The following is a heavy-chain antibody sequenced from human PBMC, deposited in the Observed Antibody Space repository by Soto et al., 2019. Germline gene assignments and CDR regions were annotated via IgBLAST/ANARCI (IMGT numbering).Heavy chain of an antibody. CDR1: GFTLRSSW. J-gene: IGHJ5*01. V-gene: IGHV3-7*01. Sequence: GSLRHSCAASGFTLRSSWMCWVRLAPGMGLEWLAAIKSDDSERKYVDYEKGRVAVSRDNAKNSLYLQMDSLRAEDTAVYYCARGSGYGTGCSVNHYPHSWGRGALVTVSS. CDR2: IKSDDSER. CDR3: ARGSGYGTGCSVNHYPHS. D-gene: IGHD3-10*01.